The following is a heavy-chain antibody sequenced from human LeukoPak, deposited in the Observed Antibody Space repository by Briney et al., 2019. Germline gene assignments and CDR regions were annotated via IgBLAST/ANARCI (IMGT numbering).Heavy chain of an antibody. CDR2: IYSSGTT. Sequence: SETLSLTCNVSGGSISGYYWSWIRQPPGKGLEWMGYIYSSGTTNYNPSLKSRVTISVDTSKNQFSLKLSSVTAADTAVYYCASGYGSGSYYNLGFDYWGQGTLVTVSS. V-gene: IGHV4-4*08. CDR3: ASGYGSGSYYNLGFDY. CDR1: GGSISGYY. J-gene: IGHJ4*02. D-gene: IGHD3-10*01.